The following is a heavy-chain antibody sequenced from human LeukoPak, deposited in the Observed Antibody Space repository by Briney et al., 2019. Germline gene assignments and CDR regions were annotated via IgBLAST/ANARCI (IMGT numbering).Heavy chain of an antibody. V-gene: IGHV1-18*01. CDR1: GYTFTSYG. Sequence: ASVKVSCKASGYTFTSYGISWVRQAPGQGLEWMGWISTYNGNTNYAQKLQGRVTMTTDTSTTTAYMELRSLTSDDTAAYYCARDPTTQTFDYWGQGTRVTVSS. J-gene: IGHJ4*02. CDR3: ARDPTTQTFDY. CDR2: ISTYNGNT. D-gene: IGHD4-11*01.